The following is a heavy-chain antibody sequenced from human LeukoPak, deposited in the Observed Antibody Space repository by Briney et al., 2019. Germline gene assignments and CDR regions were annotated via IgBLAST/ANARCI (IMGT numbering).Heavy chain of an antibody. CDR1: GLTFSNYC. J-gene: IGHJ4*02. D-gene: IGHD6-19*01. V-gene: IGHV3-7*03. CDR2: IKKDGSEK. CDR3: ARGYSSGWYDSFFGY. Sequence: GGSLRLSCVVSGLTFSNYCMTWVRQAPGKGLEWVANIKKDGSEKFYVDSVKGRFTISRDNAKSSLYLQMNSLRAEDTAVYYCARGYSSGWYDSFFGYWGQGTLVTVSS.